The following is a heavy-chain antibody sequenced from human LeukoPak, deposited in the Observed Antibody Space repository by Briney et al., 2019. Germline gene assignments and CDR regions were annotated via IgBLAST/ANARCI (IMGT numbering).Heavy chain of an antibody. V-gene: IGHV3-30-3*01. J-gene: IGHJ3*02. CDR3: ARGSLSAFDI. CDR2: VSNDGNNK. CDR1: GFTFSDYV. D-gene: IGHD3-16*02. Sequence: PGGSLRLSCAASGFTFSDYVMHWVRQAPGKGLEWVAVVSNDGNNKYYADSVKGRFTISRDNSKNTLYLQMNSLRAEDTAMFYCARGSLSAFDIWGQGTMVTVSS.